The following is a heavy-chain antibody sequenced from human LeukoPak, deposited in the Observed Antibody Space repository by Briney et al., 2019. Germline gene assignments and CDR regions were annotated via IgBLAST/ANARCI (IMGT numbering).Heavy chain of an antibody. CDR3: ARGGNHGDYWYFDL. V-gene: IGHV3-7*01. CDR2: IKQDGSEK. CDR1: EFSFSNFW. D-gene: IGHD4-17*01. Sequence: GGSLRLSCSASEFSFSNFWMSWARQAPGKGPEWGANIKQDGSEKYYVDTVKGRFTISRDNAETSLHLQMNSLRAEDTAVYYCARGGNHGDYWYFDLWGRGTLVTVSS. J-gene: IGHJ2*01.